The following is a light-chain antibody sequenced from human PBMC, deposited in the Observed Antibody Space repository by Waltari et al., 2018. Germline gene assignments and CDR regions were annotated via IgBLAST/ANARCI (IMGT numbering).Light chain of an antibody. CDR1: HSVNWY. Sequence: EIVLTQSPATLSLSPGERATLSCRASHSVNWYLAWYQQRPGQAPRLLIYDASNRATGIPARFSGSGSETDFTLTISSLRPEDSAVYYCQQRRNWPLTFGGGTKVEIK. J-gene: IGKJ4*01. CDR3: QQRRNWPLT. V-gene: IGKV3-11*01. CDR2: DAS.